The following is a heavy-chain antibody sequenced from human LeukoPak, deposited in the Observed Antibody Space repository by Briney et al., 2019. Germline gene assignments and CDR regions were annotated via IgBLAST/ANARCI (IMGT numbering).Heavy chain of an antibody. CDR1: GGSISSGGYY. D-gene: IGHD1-26*01. V-gene: IGHV4-31*03. CDR2: IYYTASI. J-gene: IGHJ4*02. CDR3: ARGRGSYYLR. Sequence: PSETLSLTCTVSGGSISSGGYYWSWVRQHPGKGLEWIGYIYYTASIYYNPCLQSRVTISVDTSKNQFSLKVSSATAAVTVLDYWARGRGSYYLRCGQGTLVTVSS.